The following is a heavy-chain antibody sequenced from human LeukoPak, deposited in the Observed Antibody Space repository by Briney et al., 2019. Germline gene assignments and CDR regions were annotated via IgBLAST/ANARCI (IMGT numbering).Heavy chain of an antibody. J-gene: IGHJ6*02. D-gene: IGHD2-15*01. CDR1: GFTFSSYS. CDR3: AKDRGYLLHGMDV. Sequence: GGSLRLSCAASGFTFSSYSMNWVRQAPGKGLEWVSSISGTSTYIYYADSVKGRFTISRDNAKSSLYLQMNSLRAEDTAVYYCAKDRGYLLHGMDVWGQGTTVTVSS. CDR2: ISGTSTYI. V-gene: IGHV3-21*01.